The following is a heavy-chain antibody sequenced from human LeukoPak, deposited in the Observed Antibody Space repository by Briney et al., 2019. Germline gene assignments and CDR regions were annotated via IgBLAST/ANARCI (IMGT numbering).Heavy chain of an antibody. CDR1: GFTVSSNY. D-gene: IGHD6-13*01. J-gene: IGHJ3*02. Sequence: GGSLRLSCAASGFTVSSNYMSWVRQALGKGLEWVSVIDSGGSTYYADSVKGRFTISRDNSKNTLYLQMNSLRAEDTAVYYCARDADPATGIAAAGSAFDIWGQGTMVTVSS. CDR2: IDSGGST. CDR3: ARDADPATGIAAAGSAFDI. V-gene: IGHV3-53*01.